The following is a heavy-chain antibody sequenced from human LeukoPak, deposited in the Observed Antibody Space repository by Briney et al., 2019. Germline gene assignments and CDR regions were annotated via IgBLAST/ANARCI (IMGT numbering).Heavy chain of an antibody. CDR1: GFTFTSYA. CDR2: ISGSAGSTYYA. Sequence: GGSLRLSCAASGFTFTSYAMSWVRQAPGKGLEWVSTISGSAGSTYYAYYADSVKGRFTISRDNSKNTLCLQMNSLRAEDTAVYYCAKAPAGYSGSGSYYTDYWGQGTLVTVSS. CDR3: AKAPAGYSGSGSYYTDY. J-gene: IGHJ4*02. V-gene: IGHV3-23*01. D-gene: IGHD3-10*01.